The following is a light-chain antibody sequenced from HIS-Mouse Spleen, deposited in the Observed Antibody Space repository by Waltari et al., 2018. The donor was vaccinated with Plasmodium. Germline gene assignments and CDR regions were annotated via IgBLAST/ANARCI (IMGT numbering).Light chain of an antibody. J-gene: IGLJ2*01. CDR2: EVS. V-gene: IGLV2-8*01. CDR3: SSYAGSNNLV. Sequence: QSALTQPPSASGSPGQSVTISCTGTSSDVGGYNYVSWYQQHPGNAPKLIIYEVSNRPSGVPDRFSGSKSGNTASLTVSGLQAEDEADYYCSSYAGSNNLVFGGGTKLTVL. CDR1: SSDVGGYNY.